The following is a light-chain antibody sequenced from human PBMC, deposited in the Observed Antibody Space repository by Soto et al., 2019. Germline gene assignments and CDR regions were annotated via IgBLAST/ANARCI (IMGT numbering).Light chain of an antibody. CDR1: SSDVGGYNY. CDR3: SSYTSSSLGV. J-gene: IGLJ1*01. CDR2: DVS. V-gene: IGLV2-14*01. Sequence: QSALTQPASVSGSPGQSNTISCTGTSSDVGGYNYVSWYQQHPGKAPKLMIYDVSNRPSGVSNRFSGSKSGNTASLTISGLQAEDEADYYCSSYTSSSLGVFGTGTKVTVL.